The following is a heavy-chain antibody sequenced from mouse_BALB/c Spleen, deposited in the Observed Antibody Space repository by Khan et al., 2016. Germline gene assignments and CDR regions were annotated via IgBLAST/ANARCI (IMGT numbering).Heavy chain of an antibody. CDR1: GYAFSNYW. J-gene: IGHJ3*01. CDR2: LFPGDGDA. Sequence: QVQLKQSGAELLRPGSSVKISCKASGYAFSNYWMNWVKQRPGQGLEWIGQLFPGDGDANYNGKFKDKATLTADKSSSTAYIQLTSLTSEDSAVYFCARSPDGYCVGRFAYWGQGTLVTVSA. D-gene: IGHD2-3*01. V-gene: IGHV1-80*01. CDR3: ARSPDGYCVGRFAY.